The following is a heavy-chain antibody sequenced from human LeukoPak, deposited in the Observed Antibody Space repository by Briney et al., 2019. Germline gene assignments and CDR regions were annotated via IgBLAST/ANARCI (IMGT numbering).Heavy chain of an antibody. J-gene: IGHJ4*02. CDR3: VKDWSFSGWAYYFDY. CDR2: ISTGSSTI. Sequence: GGSLRLSCAASGFTFSSYSMNWVRRAPGKGLEWVSHISTGSSTIYYADSVKGRFTISRDNAKNTLYLQMNSLGAEDTAVYYCVKDWSFSGWAYYFDYWGQGTLMTVSS. D-gene: IGHD6-19*01. CDR1: GFTFSSYS. V-gene: IGHV3-48*01.